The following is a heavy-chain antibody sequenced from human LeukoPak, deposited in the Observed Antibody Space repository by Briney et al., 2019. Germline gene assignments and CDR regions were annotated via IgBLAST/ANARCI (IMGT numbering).Heavy chain of an antibody. CDR1: GGSISSSNW. D-gene: IGHD4-17*01. Sequence: SGALSLTCSVSGGSISSSNWWSWVRQPPGKGLEWIGEIYHSGSTNYNPSLKSRVTISVDKSKNQFSLKLSSVTAADTAVYYCARGSSTVTTSFDYWGQGTLVTVSS. CDR2: IYHSGST. J-gene: IGHJ4*02. V-gene: IGHV4-4*02. CDR3: ARGSSTVTTSFDY.